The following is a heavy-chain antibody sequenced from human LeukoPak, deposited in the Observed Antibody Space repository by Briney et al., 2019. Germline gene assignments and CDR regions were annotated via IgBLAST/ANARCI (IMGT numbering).Heavy chain of an antibody. CDR2: IYYSEST. CDR1: GGSISGTTHN. CDR3: ARLGSSSWYGWYFDL. V-gene: IGHV4-39*01. Sequence: PSETLSLTCSVSGGSISGTTHNWGWIRQPPGKGLEWIATIYYSESTKKSPSLKSRVTISLDTSRNQFSLKLSSVTAADTAVYYCARLGSSSWYGWYFDLWGRGSQVTVSS. J-gene: IGHJ2*01. D-gene: IGHD6-13*01.